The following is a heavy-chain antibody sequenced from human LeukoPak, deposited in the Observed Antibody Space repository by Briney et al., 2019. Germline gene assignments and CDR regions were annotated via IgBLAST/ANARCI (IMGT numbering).Heavy chain of an antibody. CDR2: IYTSGST. J-gene: IGHJ4*02. CDR1: GGSISSYY. D-gene: IGHD3-22*01. CDR3: ARHYYDRSGSYSFDY. V-gene: IGHV4-4*07. Sequence: PSETLSLTCTVSGGSISSYYWSWIRQPAGKGLEWIGRIYTSGSTNYNPSLKSRVTMSVDTSRNQFSLKLNSVTAADTAVYLCARHYYDRSGSYSFDYWGQGALVTVSS.